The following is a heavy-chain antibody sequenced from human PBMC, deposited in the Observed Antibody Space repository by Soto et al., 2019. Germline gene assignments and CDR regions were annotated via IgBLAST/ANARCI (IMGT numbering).Heavy chain of an antibody. D-gene: IGHD2-2*01. J-gene: IGHJ4*02. CDR2: IIPILGIA. Sequence: QVQLVQSGAEVKKPGSSVKVSCKASGGTFSSYTISWVRQAPGQGLEWMGRIIPILGIANYAQKFQGRVTITADKSTSTAYMELSSLRSEDTAVYYCARGHCSSTSCRPYYFDYWGQGTLVTVSS. CDR1: GGTFSSYT. V-gene: IGHV1-69*02. CDR3: ARGHCSSTSCRPYYFDY.